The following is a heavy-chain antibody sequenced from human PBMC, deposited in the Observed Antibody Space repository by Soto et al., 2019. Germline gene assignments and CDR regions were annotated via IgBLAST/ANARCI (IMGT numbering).Heavy chain of an antibody. Sequence: ASVKVSCKASGYTFTGYYMHWVRQAPGQGLEWMGWINPNSGGTNYAQKFQGWVTMTRDTSISTAYMELSRLRSDDTAVYYCAREGLKAKYSYGISVTYYYYYGMDVWGQGTTVTVSS. D-gene: IGHD5-18*01. J-gene: IGHJ6*02. CDR1: GYTFTGYY. V-gene: IGHV1-2*04. CDR3: AREGLKAKYSYGISVTYYYYYGMDV. CDR2: INPNSGGT.